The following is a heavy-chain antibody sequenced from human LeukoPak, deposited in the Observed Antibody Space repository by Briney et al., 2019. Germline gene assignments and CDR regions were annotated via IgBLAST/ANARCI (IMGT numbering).Heavy chain of an antibody. CDR1: GFSFSNSG. J-gene: IGHJ5*02. CDR3: ARGDWFDP. V-gene: IGHV3-33*01. CDR2: IWYDGSNK. Sequence: GRSLRLSCAASGFSFSNSGMHWVRQAPGKGLEWVAVIWYDGSNKDYADSVKGRFTISRDNAKNSLYLQMNSLRAEDTAVYYCARGDWFDPWGQGTLVTVSS.